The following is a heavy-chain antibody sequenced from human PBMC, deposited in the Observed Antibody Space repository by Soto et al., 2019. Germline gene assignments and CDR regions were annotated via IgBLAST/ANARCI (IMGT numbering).Heavy chain of an antibody. Sequence: GGSLRLSCAASGFTCSSYSMNWVRQAPGKGLEWVSYISSSSSTIYYADSVKGRFTISRDNAKNSLYLQMNSLRAEDTAVYYCARDPIAVAGNAFDIWGQGTMVTVSS. CDR1: GFTCSSYS. J-gene: IGHJ3*02. D-gene: IGHD6-19*01. CDR2: ISSSSSTI. CDR3: ARDPIAVAGNAFDI. V-gene: IGHV3-48*01.